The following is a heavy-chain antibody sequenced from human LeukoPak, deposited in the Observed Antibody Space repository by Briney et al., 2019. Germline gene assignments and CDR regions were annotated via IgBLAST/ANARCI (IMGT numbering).Heavy chain of an antibody. V-gene: IGHV3-7*04. Sequence: PGGSLRLSCAASGFTLSSYWMSWVRQAPGKGLEWVANIKQDGSEEYYVDSVTGRFTISRDNAKNSLYLQMNSLRAEDTAVYYCARDRSGYPFDYWGQGTLVTVSS. D-gene: IGHD5-12*01. J-gene: IGHJ4*02. CDR2: IKQDGSEE. CDR1: GFTLSSYW. CDR3: ARDRSGYPFDY.